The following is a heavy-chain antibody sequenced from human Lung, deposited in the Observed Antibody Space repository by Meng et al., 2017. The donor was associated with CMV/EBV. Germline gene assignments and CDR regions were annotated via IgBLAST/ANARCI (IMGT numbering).Heavy chain of an antibody. V-gene: IGHV4-34*01. CDR1: GGSFSGYY. Sequence: GSLRLCCAVYGGSFSGYYWSWIRQPPGKGLEWIGEINHSGSTNYNPSLKSRVTISVDTSKNQFSLKLSSVTAADTAVYYCARRGRATVGYWGQGTLVTVSS. D-gene: IGHD1-26*01. J-gene: IGHJ4*02. CDR3: ARRGRATVGY. CDR2: INHSGST.